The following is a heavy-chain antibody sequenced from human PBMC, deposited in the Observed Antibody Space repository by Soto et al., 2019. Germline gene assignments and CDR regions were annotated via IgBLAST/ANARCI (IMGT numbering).Heavy chain of an antibody. CDR2: INHSGST. CDR1: GGSFSGYY. D-gene: IGHD4-4*01. V-gene: IGHV4-34*01. J-gene: IGHJ6*02. CDR3: ARGRTVTAYYYYYYGMDV. Sequence: QVQLQQWGAGLLKPSETLSLTCAVYGGSFSGYYWSWIRQPPGQGLEWIGEINHSGSTNYNPSLKSRVTISVDTSKNQFSLKLSSVTAADTAVYYCARGRTVTAYYYYYYGMDVWGQGTTVTVSS.